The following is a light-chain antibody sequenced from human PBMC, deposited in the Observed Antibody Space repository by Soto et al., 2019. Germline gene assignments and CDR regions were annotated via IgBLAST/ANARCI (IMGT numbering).Light chain of an antibody. CDR3: QQFNSGTWT. CDR1: QNIERW. CDR2: DVS. Sequence: STLSSSVGDSLTITCRASQNIERWLAWYQQKPGKAPKLLLYDVSSLESGVPSRFSGSGSATEFILTISGLQPDDFATYFCQQFNSGTWTFGQGTKVDIK. V-gene: IGKV1-5*01. J-gene: IGKJ1*01.